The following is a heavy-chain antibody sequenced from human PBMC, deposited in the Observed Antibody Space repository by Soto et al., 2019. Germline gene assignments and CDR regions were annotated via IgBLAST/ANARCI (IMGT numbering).Heavy chain of an antibody. CDR2: ISYDGSHQ. D-gene: IGHD3-10*01. CDR3: AKDIRGGIMMVRAVLDY. V-gene: IGHV3-30*18. Sequence: QVQLVESGSGVVQPGRSLRLSCAASGIAFGSYGMHWVRQAPGKGLEWVAGISYDGSHQYYVDSVKGRFTISRDSSKNALYLQMNSLRPEDTAVYYCAKDIRGGIMMVRAVLDYWGQGTLVTVSS. J-gene: IGHJ4*02. CDR1: GIAFGSYG.